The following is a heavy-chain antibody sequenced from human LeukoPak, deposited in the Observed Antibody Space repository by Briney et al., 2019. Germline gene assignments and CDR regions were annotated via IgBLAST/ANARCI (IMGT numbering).Heavy chain of an antibody. Sequence: SETLSLTCAVSGGPISTYYWSWIRQPPGKGLEWIGYIYYSGSTNYNPSLKSRVTISVDTSKNQFSLKLSSVTAADTAVYYCARAVGSSSWYHWGQGTLVTVSS. CDR2: IYYSGST. D-gene: IGHD6-13*01. J-gene: IGHJ5*02. CDR1: GGPISTYY. CDR3: ARAVGSSSWYH. V-gene: IGHV4-59*01.